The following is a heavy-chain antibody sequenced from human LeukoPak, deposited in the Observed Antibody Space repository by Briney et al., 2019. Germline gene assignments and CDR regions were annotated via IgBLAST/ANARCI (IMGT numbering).Heavy chain of an antibody. J-gene: IGHJ4*02. CDR2: INPNSGGT. Sequence: GASVKVSCKASGYTFTGYYMHWVRQAPGQGLEWMGRINPNSGGTNYAQKFQGRVTMTRETSTSTVYMELSSLRSEDTAVYYCAGGGVGFQDYWGQGTLVTVSS. CDR3: AGGGVGFQDY. V-gene: IGHV1-2*06. D-gene: IGHD3-10*01. CDR1: GYTFTGYY.